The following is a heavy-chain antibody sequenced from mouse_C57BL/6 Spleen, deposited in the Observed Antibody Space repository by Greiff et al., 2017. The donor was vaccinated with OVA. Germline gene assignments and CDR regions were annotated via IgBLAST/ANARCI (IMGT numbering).Heavy chain of an antibody. V-gene: IGHV8-12*01. J-gene: IGHJ2*01. D-gene: IGHD2-5*01. CDR3: ARGAYCSNYDVFDY. CDR2: IYWDDDK. CDR1: GFSLSTSGMG. Sequence: QVTLKESGPGILQSSQTLSLTCSFSGFSLSTSGMGVSWIRQPSGKGLEWLAHIYWDDDKRYNPSLKSRLTISKDTSSNPVFLKITSVDTADTATHCCARGAYCSNYDVFDYWGQGTTRTVSS.